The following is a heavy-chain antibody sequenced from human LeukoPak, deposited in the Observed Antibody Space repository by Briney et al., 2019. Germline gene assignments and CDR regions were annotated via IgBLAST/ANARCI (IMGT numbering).Heavy chain of an antibody. Sequence: GGSLRLSCVASGFTFSNYAMNWVRQAPGKGPEWVASLRFDGNTKDYADSVKGQFTISRDTSKDTLYLQMNSLRPEDTAVYYCAKGAPYAHWGQGTQVIVSS. V-gene: IGHV3-30*02. CDR2: LRFDGNTK. J-gene: IGHJ1*01. CDR3: AKGAPYAH. CDR1: GFTFSNYA. D-gene: IGHD2-2*01.